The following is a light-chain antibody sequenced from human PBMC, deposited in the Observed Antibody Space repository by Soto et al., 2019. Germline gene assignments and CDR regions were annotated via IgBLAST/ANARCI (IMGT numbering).Light chain of an antibody. V-gene: IGKV3-11*01. Sequence: EIVLTQSPATLSLSPGERATLSCRASQSVSSYLAWYQQKPGQAPRLLIYDASNRATGIPARFSGSGSGTDFTLTISSLDPEDFAVYYCQQLTDWPPQWTLGQGTKVDIK. CDR3: QQLTDWPPQWT. CDR1: QSVSSY. CDR2: DAS. J-gene: IGKJ1*01.